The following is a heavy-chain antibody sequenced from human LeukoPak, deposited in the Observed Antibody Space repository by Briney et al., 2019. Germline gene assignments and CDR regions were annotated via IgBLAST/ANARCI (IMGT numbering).Heavy chain of an antibody. CDR1: GYIFNKFG. CDR2: ISAYDGNT. V-gene: IGHV1-18*01. Sequence: GASVKVSCKASGYIFNKFGISWVRQAPGQGLEWVGWISAYDGNTEYAQNFQGRVTMTTDTSTSTAYMDLRSLRSDDTAVYYCARDKVIASAGTPNWFDPWGQGTLVTVSS. CDR3: ARDKVIASAGTPNWFDP. J-gene: IGHJ5*02. D-gene: IGHD6-13*01.